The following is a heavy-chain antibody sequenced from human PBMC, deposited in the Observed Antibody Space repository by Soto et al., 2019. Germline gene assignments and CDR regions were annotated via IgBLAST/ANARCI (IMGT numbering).Heavy chain of an antibody. Sequence: PGGSLRLSCAASGFTFSSYGMHWVRQAPGKGLEWVAVISYDGSNKYYADSVKGRFTISRDNSKNTLYLQMNSLRAEDTAVYYCAKYQGEYYYGMDVWGQGTTVTVSS. J-gene: IGHJ6*02. CDR3: AKYQGEYYYGMDV. D-gene: IGHD3-10*01. V-gene: IGHV3-30*18. CDR2: ISYDGSNK. CDR1: GFTFSSYG.